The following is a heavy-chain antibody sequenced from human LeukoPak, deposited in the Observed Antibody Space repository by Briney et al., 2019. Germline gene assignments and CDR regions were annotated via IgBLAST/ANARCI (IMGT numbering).Heavy chain of an antibody. D-gene: IGHD6-13*01. V-gene: IGHV3-48*04. J-gene: IGHJ4*02. CDR2: ISSGSSTI. CDR3: ARDGHSSSFDY. CDR1: GFTFSSYS. Sequence: GGSLRLSCAASGFTFSSYSMKWVRQAPGKVLDWLSYISSGSSTIYYADSVKGRFTISRDNTKKTLYLEMNSLRAEDTAVYYCARDGHSSSFDYWGQGTLVTVSS.